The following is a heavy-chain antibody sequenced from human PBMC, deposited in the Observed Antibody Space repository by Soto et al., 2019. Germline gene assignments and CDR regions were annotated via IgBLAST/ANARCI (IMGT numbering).Heavy chain of an antibody. J-gene: IGHJ5*02. CDR1: GGSICSYY. V-gene: IGHV4-59*01. Sequence: PSETLSLTCTVSGGSICSYYWSWIRQPPGKGLEWIGYIYYSGGTNYNPSLKSRVTISVDTSKNQFSLKLSSVTAADTAVYYCAREWHIVVVGGARPYNWFDPWGQGTLVTVSS. CDR3: AREWHIVVVGGARPYNWFDP. D-gene: IGHD2-21*01. CDR2: IYYSGGT.